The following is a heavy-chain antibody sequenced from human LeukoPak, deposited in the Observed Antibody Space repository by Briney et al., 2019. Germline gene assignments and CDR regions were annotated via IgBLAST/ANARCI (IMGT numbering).Heavy chain of an antibody. CDR1: GGSISRSSVY. CDR3: TRDRQLEWFYS. Sequence: KPSEILSLTCSVSGGSISRSSVYWGWIRQSPGEGLEWIGTIYYDGSTYYNPSLKSRVTISMDTSKNQFSLNLSSVTAADTAVYYCTRDRQLEWFYSWGQGTLVTVSS. J-gene: IGHJ5*01. CDR2: IYYDGST. V-gene: IGHV4-39*07. D-gene: IGHD3-10*01.